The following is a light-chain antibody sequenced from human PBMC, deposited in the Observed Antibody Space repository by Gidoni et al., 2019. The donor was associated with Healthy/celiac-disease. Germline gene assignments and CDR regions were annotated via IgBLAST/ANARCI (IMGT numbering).Light chain of an antibody. CDR1: QSISSY. CDR2: DAS. CDR3: QQSYSTPPT. J-gene: IGKJ2*01. V-gene: IGKV1-39*01. Sequence: DIQMTQTPSSLSASVGDRVTITCRASQSISSYLNWYQQKPGKAPKLLIYDASSLQSGVPSRFSGSGSGTDFTLTISSLQPEDFAAYYCQQSYSTPPTFXPXTKLEIK.